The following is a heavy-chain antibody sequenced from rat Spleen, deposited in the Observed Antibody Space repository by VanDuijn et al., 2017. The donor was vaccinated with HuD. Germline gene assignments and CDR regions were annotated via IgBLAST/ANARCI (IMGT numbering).Heavy chain of an antibody. CDR3: TRIFDNTYYGFDY. J-gene: IGHJ2*01. Sequence: QVQLKESGPGLVKPSLTLSLTCTVSGSSLNNYGVIWVRQPPGKGLEWMGIIWGNGNTNYISAFKSRLSISRDTSTSQVFLKMNNLQAEDTAIYFCTRIFDNTYYGFDYWGQGVMVTVSS. V-gene: IGHV2-13*01. CDR1: GSSLNNYG. D-gene: IGHD1-1*01. CDR2: IWGNGNT.